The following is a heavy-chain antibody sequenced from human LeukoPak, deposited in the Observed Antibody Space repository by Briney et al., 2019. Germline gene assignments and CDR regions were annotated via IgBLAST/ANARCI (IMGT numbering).Heavy chain of an antibody. J-gene: IGHJ3*02. CDR3: AKDRPYFMGPRIVVVPAADAFDI. V-gene: IGHV3-23*01. D-gene: IGHD2-2*01. CDR2: ISGSGGST. CDR1: GFTFSSYA. Sequence: GGSLRLSCAASGFTFSSYAMSWVRQAPGKGLEWVSAISGSGGSTYYADSVKGRFTISRDNSKNTLYLQMNSLRAEDTAVYYCAKDRPYFMGPRIVVVPAADAFDIWGQGTMVTVSS.